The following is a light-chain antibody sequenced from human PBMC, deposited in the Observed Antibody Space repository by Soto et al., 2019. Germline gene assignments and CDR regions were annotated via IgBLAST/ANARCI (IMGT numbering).Light chain of an antibody. J-gene: IGKJ5*01. CDR1: QSVRSN. CDR3: QQYNNWPAIT. V-gene: IGKV3D-15*01. CDR2: GAS. Sequence: EIVMTQSPATLSVSPGERATLSCRASQSVRSNLAWYQQKPGQAPRLLIYGASTRATGIPATFSGSGSGTQFTLTISSLQSADFAVYYCQQYNNWPAITFGQGTRLEIK.